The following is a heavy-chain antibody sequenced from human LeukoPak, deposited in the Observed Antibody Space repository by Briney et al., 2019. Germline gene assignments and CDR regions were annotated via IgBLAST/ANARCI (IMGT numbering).Heavy chain of an antibody. Sequence: ASVKVSCKASGYTFTSYYMHWVRQAPGQGLEWMGIINPSGGSTSYAQKFQGRVTMTRDMSTSTVYMELSSLRSEDTAVYYCARDWCSGGSCYSTYFDYWGQGTLVTVSS. V-gene: IGHV1-46*01. CDR3: ARDWCSGGSCYSTYFDY. CDR2: INPSGGST. D-gene: IGHD2-15*01. J-gene: IGHJ4*02. CDR1: GYTFTSYY.